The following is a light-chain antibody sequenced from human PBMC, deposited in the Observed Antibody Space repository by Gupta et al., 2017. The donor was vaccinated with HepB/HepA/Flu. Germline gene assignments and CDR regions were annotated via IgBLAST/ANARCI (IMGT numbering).Light chain of an antibody. V-gene: IGKV1-39*01. J-gene: IGKJ2*01. CDR2: AAS. CDR3: QQSYSNPLYT. CDR1: QSITRF. Sequence: DIQMTQSPSSLSASVGDRVTITCRASQSITRFLNWYQQKPGKAPKLLIYAASSWQSGVPSRFSGSGFGTDVTLIISRRQREDFATYYSQQSYSNPLYTFGQGTKLEIK.